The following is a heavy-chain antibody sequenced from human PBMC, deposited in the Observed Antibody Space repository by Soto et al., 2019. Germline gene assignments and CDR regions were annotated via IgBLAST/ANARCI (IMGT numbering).Heavy chain of an antibody. J-gene: IGHJ4*02. CDR1: GGSVSSGSYY. CDR2: IYYSGST. D-gene: IGHD3-22*01. Sequence: KTSETLSLTGTVSGGSVSSGSYYWSWIRQPPGKGLEWIGYIYYSGSTNYNPSLKSRVTISVDTSENQFSLKLSSVTAADTAVYYFASSSVNVYYHSSGYYYVFDYCGQGILVTFSS. V-gene: IGHV4-61*01. CDR3: ASSSVNVYYHSSGYYYVFDY.